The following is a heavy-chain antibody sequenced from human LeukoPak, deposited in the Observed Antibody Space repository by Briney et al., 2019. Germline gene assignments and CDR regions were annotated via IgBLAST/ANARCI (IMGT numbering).Heavy chain of an antibody. CDR2: IYYTGTT. J-gene: IGHJ4*02. V-gene: IGHV4-59*01. CDR3: ARDNDSRDPPHFDY. Sequence: SETLSLTCSVSGDSMRNNFWSWIRQPPGQGLEWIGYIYYTGTTNYNPSLSSRVTISVDTSKNQLSLRLNSVTAADTAVYYCARDNDSRDPPHFDYWGQGTLVTVSS. CDR1: GDSMRNNF. D-gene: IGHD3-16*01.